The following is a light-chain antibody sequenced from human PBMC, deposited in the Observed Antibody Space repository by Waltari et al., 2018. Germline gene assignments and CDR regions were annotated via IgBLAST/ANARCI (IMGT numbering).Light chain of an antibody. V-gene: IGKV1-39*01. J-gene: IGKJ5*01. CDR2: GAS. CDR1: QNIRTY. Sequence: IEMTQSPSSLSASVGDRVTLTCRASQNIRTYLNWYQQKPGKAPKVLIYGASNLQSGVPSRFSGSGSGTDFSLTISSLQPEDFATYFCQQSLKTPITFGQGTRLQIK. CDR3: QQSLKTPIT.